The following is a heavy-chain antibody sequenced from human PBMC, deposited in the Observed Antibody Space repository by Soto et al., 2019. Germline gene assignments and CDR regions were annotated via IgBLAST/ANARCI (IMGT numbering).Heavy chain of an antibody. CDR2: ISGSGGST. J-gene: IGHJ4*02. CDR3: AKEGPYYDFWSGYIYYFDF. CDR1: GFTFSSYA. Sequence: GGSLRLSCAASGFTFSSYAMSWVRQAPGKGLEWVSAISGSGGSTYYADSVKGRFTISRDTAKNRLYLQMNSLRSEDTAVYYCAKEGPYYDFWSGYIYYFDFWGQGTLVTVSS. D-gene: IGHD3-3*01. V-gene: IGHV3-23*01.